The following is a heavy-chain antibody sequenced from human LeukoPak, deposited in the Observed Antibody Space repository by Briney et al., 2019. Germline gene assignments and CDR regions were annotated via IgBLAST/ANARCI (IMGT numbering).Heavy chain of an antibody. J-gene: IGHJ4*02. V-gene: IGHV3-48*04. CDR2: ISSSSSTI. CDR1: GFTFSSYS. D-gene: IGHD5-24*01. Sequence: GGSLRLSCAASGFTFSSYSMNWVRQAPGKGLEWVSYISSSSSTIYYADSVKGRFTISRDNAKNSLYLQMNSLRVEDTAVYYCAKEGRSLQTYWGQGTLVTVSS. CDR3: AKEGRSLQTY.